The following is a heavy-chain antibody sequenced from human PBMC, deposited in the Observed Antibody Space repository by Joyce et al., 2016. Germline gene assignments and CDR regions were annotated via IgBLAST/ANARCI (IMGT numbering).Heavy chain of an antibody. Sequence: EVQLVESGGGLIQPGGSLRLSCAASGFNVASHNMNWVRQAPGKGLEWVSILYSDASTYYADSVRCRFTISRDISENTLFLQMNSLRADDTAVYYCARGRYGMDVWGQGTTVTVSS. CDR2: LYSDAST. CDR1: GFNVASHN. V-gene: IGHV3-53*01. J-gene: IGHJ6*02. CDR3: ARGRYGMDV.